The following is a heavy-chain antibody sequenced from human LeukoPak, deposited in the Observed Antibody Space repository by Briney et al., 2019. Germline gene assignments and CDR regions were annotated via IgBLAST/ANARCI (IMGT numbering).Heavy chain of an antibody. V-gene: IGHV1-18*01. D-gene: IGHD3-3*01. CDR3: ARDRDDSVYDFWSGHYKYYYYMDV. Sequence: VASVKVSCKASGYTFTSYGINWVRQAPGQGLEWMGWISAYNGNTSYAEKLQGRVSMTTDTSTSTAYMELRSLRSDDTAVYYCARDRDDSVYDFWSGHYKYYYYMDVWGKGTTVTVTS. CDR1: GYTFTSYG. J-gene: IGHJ6*03. CDR2: ISAYNGNT.